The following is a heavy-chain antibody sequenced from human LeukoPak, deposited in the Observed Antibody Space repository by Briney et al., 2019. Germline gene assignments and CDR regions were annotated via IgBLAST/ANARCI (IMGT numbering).Heavy chain of an antibody. CDR1: RFTFNIFA. Sequence: GGSLRLSCAASRFTFNIFAMNWVRQASGRGLEWVSTISGSGISTYYADSVKGRFTVSRDNSKNTLYRQINSLRDEDTAVYFCAKDQHGYDKPIDYWGQGTLVTVSS. CDR3: AKDQHGYDKPIDY. J-gene: IGHJ4*02. CDR2: ISGSGIST. V-gene: IGHV3-23*01. D-gene: IGHD5-12*01.